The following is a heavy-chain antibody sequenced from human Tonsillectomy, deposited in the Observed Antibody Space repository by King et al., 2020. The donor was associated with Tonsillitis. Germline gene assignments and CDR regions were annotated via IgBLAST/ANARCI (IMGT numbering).Heavy chain of an antibody. V-gene: IGHV4-4*07. D-gene: IGHD1-26*01. CDR2: VYTSGST. J-gene: IGHJ2*01. CDR3: ARGIVGATTIWYFDL. Sequence: QLQESGPGLVKPSETLSLTCTVSGGSINSYYWSWIRQPAGKGLEWIGRVYTSGSTNYNPSLKSRVTMSVDTSKNPFSLNLSSVTAADTAVYYCARGIVGATTIWYFDLWGRGTLVTVSS. CDR1: GGSINSYY.